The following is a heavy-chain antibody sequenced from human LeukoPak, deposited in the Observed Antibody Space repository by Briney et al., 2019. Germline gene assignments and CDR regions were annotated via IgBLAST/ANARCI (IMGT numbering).Heavy chain of an antibody. CDR2: ISYDGSNK. Sequence: PGRSLRLSCAASGSTFSSYAMHWVRQAPGKGLEWVAVISYDGSNKYYADSVKGRFTISRDNSKNTLYLQMNSLRAEDTAVYYCATPTVTTVYWGQGTLVTVSS. D-gene: IGHD4-17*01. J-gene: IGHJ4*02. V-gene: IGHV3-30-3*01. CDR3: ATPTVTTVY. CDR1: GSTFSSYA.